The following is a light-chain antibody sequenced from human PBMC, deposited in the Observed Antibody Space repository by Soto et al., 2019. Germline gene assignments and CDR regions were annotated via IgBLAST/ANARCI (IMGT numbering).Light chain of an antibody. V-gene: IGKV3-11*01. CDR1: ESVSSY. CDR3: QQRNTWVT. CDR2: DAS. Sequence: EIVWTKSPATLSFSPGGRATLSCSASESVSSYLAWYQQKPGQAPRLLIYDASNRATGIPARFSGSGSGTVFTLTISSLEPEDLAVYYCQQRNTWVTFGPGTKVDIK. J-gene: IGKJ3*01.